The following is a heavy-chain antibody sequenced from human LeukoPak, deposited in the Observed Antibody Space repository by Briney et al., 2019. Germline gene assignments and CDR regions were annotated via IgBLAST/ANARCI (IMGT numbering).Heavy chain of an antibody. CDR2: INHSGST. V-gene: IGHV4-34*01. CDR1: GGSFSGYY. Sequence: SETLSLTCAVYGGSFSGYYWSWIRQPPGKGLEWIGEINHSGSTNYNPSLKSRVTISVDTSKNQFSLKLSSVTAADTAMYYCARRTMVRGAPDYWGQGTLVTVSS. CDR3: ARRTMVRGAPDY. D-gene: IGHD3-10*01. J-gene: IGHJ4*02.